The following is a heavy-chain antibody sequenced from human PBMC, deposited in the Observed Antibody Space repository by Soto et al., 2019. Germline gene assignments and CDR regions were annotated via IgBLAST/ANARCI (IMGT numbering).Heavy chain of an antibody. CDR3: ARAIAVARYYYYYGMDV. CDR1: GYTLTELS. Sequence: GASVKVSCKVSGYTLTELSMHWVRQAPGKGLEWMGGFDPEDGETIYAQKFQGRVTITRDTSASTAYMELSSLRSEDTAVYYCARAIAVARYYYYYGMDVWGQGTTVTVSS. CDR2: FDPEDGET. D-gene: IGHD6-19*01. V-gene: IGHV1-24*01. J-gene: IGHJ6*02.